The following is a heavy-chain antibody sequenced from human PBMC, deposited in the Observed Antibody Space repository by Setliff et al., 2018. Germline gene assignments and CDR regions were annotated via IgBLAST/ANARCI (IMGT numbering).Heavy chain of an antibody. J-gene: IGHJ4*02. CDR3: ARGSIVGPTRGDFDF. D-gene: IGHD1-26*01. V-gene: IGHV1-69*16. Sequence: SVKVSCKASGGTLTTFTTYSLIWVRQAPGQGLEWMGGIIPITGTTNYAQRFQGRITISTDESSSTVYMEMSRLKSEDTAVNYCARGSIVGPTRGDFDFWGLGTLVTVSS. CDR1: GGTLTTFTTYS. CDR2: IIPITGTT.